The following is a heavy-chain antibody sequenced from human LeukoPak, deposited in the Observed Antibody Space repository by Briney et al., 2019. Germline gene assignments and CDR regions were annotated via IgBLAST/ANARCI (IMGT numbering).Heavy chain of an antibody. J-gene: IGHJ4*02. CDR3: ARLGDGSGWPEPDY. D-gene: IGHD6-19*01. Sequence: SETLSLTCTVSGGSISSYYWSWIRQPAGKGLEWIGRIYTSGSTNYNPSLKSRVTISVDTSKNQFSLKLSSVTAADTAVYYCARLGDGSGWPEPDYWGQGTLVTVSS. V-gene: IGHV4-4*07. CDR2: IYTSGST. CDR1: GGSISSYY.